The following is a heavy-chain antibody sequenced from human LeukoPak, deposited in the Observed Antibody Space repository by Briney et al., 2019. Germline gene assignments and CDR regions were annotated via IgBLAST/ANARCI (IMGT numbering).Heavy chain of an antibody. Sequence: GVSLRLSCAASGFTFTSYAMTWVRQSPGKGLEWVSGISRSGDSTDYADSVKGRFTISRDNPKNMVYLQMNSLRVEATAVYFCATRSYSAGRDFWGQGTLVTVSS. J-gene: IGHJ4*02. CDR3: ATRSYSAGRDF. D-gene: IGHD6-13*01. CDR2: ISRSGDST. V-gene: IGHV3-23*01. CDR1: GFTFTSYA.